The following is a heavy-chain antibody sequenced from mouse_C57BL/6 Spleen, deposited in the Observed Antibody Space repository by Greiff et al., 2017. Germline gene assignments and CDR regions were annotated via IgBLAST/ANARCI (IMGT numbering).Heavy chain of an antibody. D-gene: IGHD1-1*01. Sequence: QVQLQQPGAELVRPGTSVKLSCTASGYTFTSYCMHWVNQRPGQGLDWIGVIDPSDSYTNYNQKFKGKATLTVDTTSSTAYMQLSSLTSEDSAVYYCARSGVYCGSSGDLAYWGQGTLVTVSA. CDR1: GYTFTSYC. J-gene: IGHJ3*01. CDR3: ARSGVYCGSSGDLAY. CDR2: IDPSDSYT. V-gene: IGHV1-59*01.